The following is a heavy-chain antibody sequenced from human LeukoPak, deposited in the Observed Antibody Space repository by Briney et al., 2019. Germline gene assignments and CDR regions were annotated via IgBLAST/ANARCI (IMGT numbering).Heavy chain of an antibody. J-gene: IGHJ4*02. Sequence: GGSLRLSWAASGFTVSSNYMSWVRQAPGKGVEWVSVIYSGGSTYYADSVKGRFTISRDNSKNTLYLQMNSLRAEDTAVYYCGLAATLLSGRRSGFDYWGQRTMVTVSS. CDR2: IYSGGST. D-gene: IGHD2-15*01. V-gene: IGHV3-66*01. CDR3: GLAATLLSGRRSGFDY. CDR1: GFTVSSNY.